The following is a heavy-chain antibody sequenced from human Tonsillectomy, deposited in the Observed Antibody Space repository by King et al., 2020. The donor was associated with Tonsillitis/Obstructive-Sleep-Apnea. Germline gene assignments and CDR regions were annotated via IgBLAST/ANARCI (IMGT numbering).Heavy chain of an antibody. D-gene: IGHD2-2*01. CDR2: IYSGGST. CDR3: ARDGYCSSTSCYDIGH. J-gene: IGHJ4*02. CDR1: GFTVSNNY. V-gene: IGHV3-66*01. Sequence: VQLVESGGGLVQPGGSLRLSCAASGFTVSNNYMSWVRQAPGKGLEWVSVIYSGGSTYYADSVKGRFTISRDNSKNTLYLQMNSLRAEDTAVYYCARDGYCSSTSCYDIGHWGQGTLVTVSS.